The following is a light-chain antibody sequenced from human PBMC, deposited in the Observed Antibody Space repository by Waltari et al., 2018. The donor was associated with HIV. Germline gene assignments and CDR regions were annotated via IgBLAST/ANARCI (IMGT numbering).Light chain of an antibody. Sequence: SYELTQPPSVSVSPGQTASITCSGDKLGDKYACWYQQKPGQSPVLVISQVSKRPSGLAGRFYDSNSGKPATLAIGGTQAMDEADYSCQAWDSSTAVFGVGTRLTVL. CDR1: KLGDKY. CDR2: QVS. J-gene: IGLJ2*01. V-gene: IGLV3-1*01. CDR3: QAWDSSTAV.